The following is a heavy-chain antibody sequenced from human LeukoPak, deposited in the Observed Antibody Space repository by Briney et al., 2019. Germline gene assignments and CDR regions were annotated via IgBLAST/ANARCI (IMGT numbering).Heavy chain of an antibody. J-gene: IGHJ4*02. V-gene: IGHV4-59*01. D-gene: IGHD1-14*01. CDR2: IYYSGST. CDR1: GGTISSYH. CDR3: AREIPGGRLDY. Sequence: SETLSLTCTVSGGTISSYHWSWIRQPPGQGLEWIGYIYYSGSTNYNPSLKSRVTISVDTSKNQFSLNLSSVTAADTAVYYCAREIPGGRLDYWGQGTLVTVSS.